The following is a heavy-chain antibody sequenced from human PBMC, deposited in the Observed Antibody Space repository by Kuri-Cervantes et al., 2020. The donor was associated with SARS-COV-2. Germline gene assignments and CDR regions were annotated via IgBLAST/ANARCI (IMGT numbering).Heavy chain of an antibody. V-gene: IGHV4-39*01. CDR2: IYYSGST. D-gene: IGHD3-3*01. CDR1: GGSISSSSYY. CDR3: ATHDFWSGSTFDY. J-gene: IGHJ4*02. Sequence: SETLSLTCTVFGGSISSSSYYWGWIRQPPGKGLEWIGSIYYSGSTYYNPSLKSRVTISVDTSKNQFSLKLSSVTAADTAVYYCATHDFWSGSTFDYWGQGTLVTVSS.